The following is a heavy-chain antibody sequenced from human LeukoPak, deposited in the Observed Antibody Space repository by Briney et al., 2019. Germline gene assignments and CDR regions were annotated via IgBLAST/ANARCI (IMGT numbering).Heavy chain of an antibody. Sequence: GGSLRLSCAASGFTFSNYAMSWVRQAPGKGLEWVSAISGSGGNTYYADSVKGRFTISRDNSKNTLFLQMNSLRAEDTAVYYCAKDFLYYYYYMDVWGKGTTVTVSS. V-gene: IGHV3-23*01. CDR1: GFTFSNYA. J-gene: IGHJ6*03. CDR2: ISGSGGNT. CDR3: AKDFLYYYYYMDV.